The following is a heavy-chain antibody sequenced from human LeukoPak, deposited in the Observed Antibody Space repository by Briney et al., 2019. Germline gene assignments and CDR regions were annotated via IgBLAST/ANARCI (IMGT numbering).Heavy chain of an antibody. D-gene: IGHD1-1*01. CDR3: VNEVGTYYYGMDV. V-gene: IGHV3-23*01. CDR2: ITASGDTT. Sequence: PGGSLRLSCAASGFTFSGYAMRWVRQAPGKGLEWVSSITASGDTTYYADSVKSRFTISRDNSKNTLYLQMSSLRAEDTAVYYCVNEVGTYYYGMDVWGQGTTVTVSS. CDR1: GFTFSGYA. J-gene: IGHJ6*02.